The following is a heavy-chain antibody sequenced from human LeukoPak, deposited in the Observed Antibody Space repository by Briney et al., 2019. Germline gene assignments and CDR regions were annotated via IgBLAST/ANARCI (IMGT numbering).Heavy chain of an antibody. J-gene: IGHJ3*02. V-gene: IGHV1-2*02. CDR1: GYTFIGYY. Sequence: GASVKVSCKASGYTFIGYYIHWVRQVPGQGLEWMGWINPNSGGTKNPQKFQGRVTMTRDTSISTTYMELSRLRSDDTAVYYCARGETEETGTRPDAFDIWGHGTMVTVSS. CDR2: INPNSGGT. D-gene: IGHD6-13*01. CDR3: ARGETEETGTRPDAFDI.